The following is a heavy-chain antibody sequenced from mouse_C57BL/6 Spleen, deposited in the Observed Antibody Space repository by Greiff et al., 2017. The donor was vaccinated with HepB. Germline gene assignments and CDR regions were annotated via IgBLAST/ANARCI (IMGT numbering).Heavy chain of an antibody. Sequence: VKLVESGAELMKPGASVKLSCKATGYTFTGYWIEWVKQRPGHGLEWIGEILPGSGSTNYNEKFKGKATFTADTSSNTAYMQLSSLTTEDSAIYYCARNPSYYYGSSLWYFDVWGTGTTVTVSS. CDR1: GYTFTGYW. CDR2: ILPGSGST. CDR3: ARNPSYYYGSSLWYFDV. V-gene: IGHV1-9*01. D-gene: IGHD1-1*01. J-gene: IGHJ1*03.